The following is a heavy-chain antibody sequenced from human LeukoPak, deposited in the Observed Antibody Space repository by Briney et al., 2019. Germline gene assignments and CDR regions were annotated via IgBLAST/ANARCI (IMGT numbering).Heavy chain of an antibody. CDR3: ARSAYFYDSYGHWYFDL. J-gene: IGHJ2*01. CDR1: GGSISSSSFY. Sequence: SETLSLTCTVPGGSISSSSFYWGWIRQAPGKGLEWIGSIYYSGSTYYDPSLKSRDTISVDTSKNQFSLKLRSVTAADTAVYYCARSAYFYDSYGHWYFDLWGRGTLVTVSS. D-gene: IGHD3-22*01. CDR2: IYYSGST. V-gene: IGHV4-39*01.